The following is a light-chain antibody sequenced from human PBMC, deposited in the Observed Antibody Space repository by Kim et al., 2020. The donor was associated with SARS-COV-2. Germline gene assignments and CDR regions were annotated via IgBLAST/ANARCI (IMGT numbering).Light chain of an antibody. Sequence: QSMTISCTGTSSDIGISDYVSWSQQHPGKAPTLMIYDGRKRPSGFSARFSGSKSGNTASLTISGLQAEDGADYYCASYTSTYTWVFGGGTQLTVL. V-gene: IGLV2-14*03. CDR3: ASYTSTYTWV. CDR1: SSDIGISDY. CDR2: DGR. J-gene: IGLJ3*02.